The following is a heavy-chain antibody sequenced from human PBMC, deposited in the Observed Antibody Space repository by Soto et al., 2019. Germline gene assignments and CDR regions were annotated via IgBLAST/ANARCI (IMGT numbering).Heavy chain of an antibody. CDR1: GGTFSSYA. J-gene: IGHJ4*02. D-gene: IGHD3-22*01. CDR2: IIPIFGTA. CDR3: ARGPTEHDRSGYSNY. Sequence: SVKVSCKASGGTFSSYAISWVRPAPGQGLEWMGGIIPIFGTANYAQKFQGRVTITAVESTSTAYMELSSLRSEDTAVYYWARGPTEHDRSGYSNYRGQATLLTVSS. V-gene: IGHV1-69*13.